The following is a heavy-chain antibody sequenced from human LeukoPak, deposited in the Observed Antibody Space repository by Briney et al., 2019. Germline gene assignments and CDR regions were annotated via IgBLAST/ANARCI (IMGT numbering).Heavy chain of an antibody. CDR2: INPNSGGT. J-gene: IGHJ5*02. V-gene: IGHV1-2*02. CDR3: ARSGAVAGTLVGWFDP. D-gene: IGHD6-19*01. CDR1: GYTFTGYY. Sequence: ASVKVSCKASGYTFTGYYMHWVRQAPGQGLEWMGWINPNSGGTNYAQKFQGRVTMTRDTSISTAYMELSRLRSDDTAVYYCARSGAVAGTLVGWFDPWGQGTLVTVSS.